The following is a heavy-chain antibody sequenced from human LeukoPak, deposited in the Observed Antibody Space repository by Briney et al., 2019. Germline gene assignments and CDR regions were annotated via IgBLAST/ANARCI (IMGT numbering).Heavy chain of an antibody. D-gene: IGHD3-16*01. Sequence: SETLSLTCTVSGDSISSSSYYWGWIRQPPGKGLEWIGSIYYSGSTYYNPSLKSRVTISVDTSKNQFSLKLSSVTAADTAVYYCARLATRSTWGYVPSFFDYRGQGTLVTVSS. CDR3: ARLATRSTWGYVPSFFDY. CDR2: IYYSGST. J-gene: IGHJ4*02. CDR1: GDSISSSSYY. V-gene: IGHV4-39*01.